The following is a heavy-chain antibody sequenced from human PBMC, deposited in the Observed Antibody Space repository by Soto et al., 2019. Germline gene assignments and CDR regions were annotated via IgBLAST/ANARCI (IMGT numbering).Heavy chain of an antibody. Sequence: SETLSLTCTVSGGSISSYYWSWIRQPPGKGLEWIGYIYYSGSTNYNPSLKSRVTISVDTSKNQFSLKLSSVTAADTAVYYCARCPTIFGVVIISPYYMDVWGKGTTVTVSS. V-gene: IGHV4-59*01. CDR1: GGSISSYY. J-gene: IGHJ6*03. CDR2: IYYSGST. D-gene: IGHD3-3*01. CDR3: ARCPTIFGVVIISPYYMDV.